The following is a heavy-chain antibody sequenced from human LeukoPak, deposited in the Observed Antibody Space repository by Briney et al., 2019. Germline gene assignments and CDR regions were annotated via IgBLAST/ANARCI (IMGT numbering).Heavy chain of an antibody. CDR1: GYTFTDYY. Sequence: ASVKVSCKVSGYTFTDYYMHWVQQAPGQGLEWMGLVDPEDGETIYAEKFQGRVTITADTSTDTAYMELSSLRSEDTAWYDCATDWSDGSGSYYSFDYWGQGTLVTVSS. CDR3: ATDWSDGSGSYYSFDY. V-gene: IGHV1-69-2*01. CDR2: VDPEDGET. D-gene: IGHD3-10*01. J-gene: IGHJ4*02.